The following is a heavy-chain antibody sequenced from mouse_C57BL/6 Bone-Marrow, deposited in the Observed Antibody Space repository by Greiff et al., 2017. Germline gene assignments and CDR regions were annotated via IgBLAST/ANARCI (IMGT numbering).Heavy chain of an antibody. J-gene: IGHJ3*01. CDR3: AAYDYDVLLFAY. CDR1: GYTFTDHT. CDR2: IYPRDGST. V-gene: IGHV1-78*01. D-gene: IGHD2-4*01. Sequence: VQLQQSDAELVKPGASVKISCKVSGYTFTDHTIHWMKQRPERGLEWIGYIYPRDGSTKYNEKFKGKATLTADKSSSTAYMQLNSLTSEDSAVYFCAAYDYDVLLFAYWGQGTLVTVSA.